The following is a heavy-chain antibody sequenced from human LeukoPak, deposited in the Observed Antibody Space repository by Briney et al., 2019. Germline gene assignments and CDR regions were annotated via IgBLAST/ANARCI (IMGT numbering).Heavy chain of an antibody. CDR3: ARVYGITGTTARREPFDY. D-gene: IGHD1-7*01. CDR1: GYTFTSYG. J-gene: IGHJ4*02. V-gene: IGHV1-18*01. Sequence: ASMKVSCKASGYTFTSYGISWVRQAPGQGLEWMGWISAYNGNTNYAQKLQGRVTMTTDTSTSTAYMELRSLRSDDTAVYYCARVYGITGTTARREPFDYWGQGTLVTVSS. CDR2: ISAYNGNT.